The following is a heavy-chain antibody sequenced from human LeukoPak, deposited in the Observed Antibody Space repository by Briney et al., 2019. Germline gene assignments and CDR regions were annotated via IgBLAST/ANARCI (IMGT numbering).Heavy chain of an antibody. CDR3: AHADRWTRRLDY. D-gene: IGHD4-23*01. CDR2: IYWNDDQ. V-gene: IGHV2-5*01. J-gene: IGHJ4*02. CDR1: GFSLSTSGVG. Sequence: SGPTLVNPTQTLTLTCTFSGFSLSTSGVGVGWIRQPPGEALEWLALIYWNDDQRYSPSLKSRLTITKDTSKNQVVLTMTNMDPVDTATYYCAHADRWTRRLDYWGQGTLVTVSS.